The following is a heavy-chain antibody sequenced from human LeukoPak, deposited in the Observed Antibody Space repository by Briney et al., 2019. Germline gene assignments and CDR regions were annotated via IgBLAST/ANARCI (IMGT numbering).Heavy chain of an antibody. J-gene: IGHJ4*02. V-gene: IGHV1-18*01. D-gene: IGHD1-26*01. CDR3: AKDLRYSGSLRAMDY. CDR2: ISAYNGNT. Sequence: GASVKVSCKASGYTFTSYGISWVRQAPGQGLEWMGWISAYNGNTNYAQKLQGRVTMTTDTSTSTAYMELRSLRAEDTAVYYCAKDLRYSGSLRAMDYWGQGTLVTVSS. CDR1: GYTFTSYG.